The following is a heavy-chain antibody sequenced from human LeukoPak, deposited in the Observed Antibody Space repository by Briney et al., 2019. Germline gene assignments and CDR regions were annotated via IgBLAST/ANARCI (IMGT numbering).Heavy chain of an antibody. V-gene: IGHV3-74*01. Sequence: GGSLRLSCAASGFTFSNYWMHWVRQAPGKGLVWVSRINRDGSSTDYLDSVKGRFTISRDNARNTLYLQMNSLRAEDTAVYYCARVPHVFDLWGPGTMVTVSS. CDR1: GFTFSNYW. J-gene: IGHJ3*01. CDR3: ARVPHVFDL. CDR2: INRDGSST.